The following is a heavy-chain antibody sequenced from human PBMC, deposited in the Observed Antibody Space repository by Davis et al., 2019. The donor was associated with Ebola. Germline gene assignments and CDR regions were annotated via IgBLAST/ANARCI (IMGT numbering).Heavy chain of an antibody. CDR1: GYTFTNYW. CDR3: ARQMGSLTSA. V-gene: IGHV5-51*01. Sequence: GESLKISCKGFGYTFTNYWIGWVRQMPGKGLEWLGIIYPGDSNVKYSPSFECQVTISVDKSINTAYLQWSSLKASDTGVYYCARQMGSLTSAWGQGTTVTVSS. D-gene: IGHD2-8*01. J-gene: IGHJ6*02. CDR2: IYPGDSNV.